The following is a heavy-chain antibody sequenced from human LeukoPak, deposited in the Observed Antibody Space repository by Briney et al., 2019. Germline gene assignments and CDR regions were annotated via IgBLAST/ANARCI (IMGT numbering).Heavy chain of an antibody. CDR1: GHTFTSYG. J-gene: IGHJ4*02. D-gene: IGHD7-27*01. Sequence: ASVKVSCKTSGHTFTSYGISWMRQAPGQGLEWMGWISTYNGNTNYAQNLQGRVTMTTDTSTSTAYMELRSLRSDDTAVYYCARDKNWDLEYWGQGTLVTVSS. V-gene: IGHV1-18*01. CDR2: ISTYNGNT. CDR3: ARDKNWDLEY.